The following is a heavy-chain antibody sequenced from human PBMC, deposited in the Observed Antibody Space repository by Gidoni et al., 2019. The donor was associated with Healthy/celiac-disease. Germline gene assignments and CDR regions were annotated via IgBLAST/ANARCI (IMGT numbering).Heavy chain of an antibody. CDR3: ARDPSMIVVLSYFDY. J-gene: IGHJ4*02. CDR1: GFTFSSYW. V-gene: IGHV3-74*01. CDR2: ITSDGSST. Sequence: EVQLVESGGGLVQPGGSLSLSCAASGFTFSSYWMHWVRQAPGKGLVWVSRITSDGSSTSYADSVKGRFTISRDNAKNTLYLQMNSLRAEDTAVYYCARDPSMIVVLSYFDYWGQGTLVTVSS. D-gene: IGHD3-22*01.